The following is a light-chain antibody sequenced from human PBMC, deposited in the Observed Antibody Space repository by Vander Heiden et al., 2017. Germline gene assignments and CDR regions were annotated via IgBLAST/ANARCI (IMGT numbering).Light chain of an antibody. Sequence: EIQMSQSPSSLSASVGDRVTITCPASQGISNSLACFPLNPGTAPNSLSYASSRLQSGAPRKFGGGGSGADFTLTISRLQADDFATYCCQQYNSHPPTFGQGTRLEIK. CDR3: QQYNSHPPT. J-gene: IGKJ5*01. V-gene: IGKV1-16*02. CDR1: QGISNS. CDR2: ASS.